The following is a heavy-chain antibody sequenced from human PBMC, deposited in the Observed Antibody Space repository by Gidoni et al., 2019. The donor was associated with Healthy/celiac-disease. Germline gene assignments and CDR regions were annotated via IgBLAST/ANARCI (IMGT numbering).Heavy chain of an antibody. J-gene: IGHJ6*02. Sequence: EVQLVESGGGLIQPGGSLRLSCAASGFTVSSNYMSWVRQAPGKGLEWVSVIYSGGSTYYADSVKGRFTISRDNSKNTLYLQMNSLRAEDTAVYYCARDRANGVPYYYYGMDVWGQGTTVTVSS. CDR3: ARDRANGVPYYYYGMDV. D-gene: IGHD3-10*01. CDR1: GFTVSSNY. V-gene: IGHV3-53*01. CDR2: IYSGGST.